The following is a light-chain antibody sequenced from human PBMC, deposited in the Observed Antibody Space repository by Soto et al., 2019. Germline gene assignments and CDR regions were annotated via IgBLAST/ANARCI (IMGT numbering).Light chain of an antibody. J-gene: IGKJ1*01. CDR2: AAS. Sequence: DIQMTQSPSSLSASVGDRVTITCRASQGISNYLAWYQQKPGKVPKLLIYAASTLQSGVPSRFSGSGSGTDFTLTISRLEPEDFAVYYCQQYGSSPGRTFGQGTKVDIK. CDR1: QGISNY. CDR3: QQYGSSPGRT. V-gene: IGKV1-27*01.